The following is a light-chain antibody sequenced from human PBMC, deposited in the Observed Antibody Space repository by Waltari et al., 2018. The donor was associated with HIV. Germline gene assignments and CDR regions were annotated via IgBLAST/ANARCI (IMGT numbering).Light chain of an antibody. Sequence: QSVLTQPPSVSGAPGQLVTISRTGYSSNIGAPFDIHWYQQLPDTAPKLLIYLNTNRPSGVPDRFSGSRSGTSASLAITGLQAEDEADYYCQSYDNSLRGSVFGGGTRVTVL. CDR2: LNT. V-gene: IGLV1-40*01. CDR3: QSYDNSLRGSV. J-gene: IGLJ3*02. CDR1: SSNIGAPFD.